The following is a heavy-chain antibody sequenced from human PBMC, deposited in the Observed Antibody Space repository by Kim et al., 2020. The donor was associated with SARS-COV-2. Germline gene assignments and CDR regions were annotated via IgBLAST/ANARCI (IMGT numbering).Heavy chain of an antibody. J-gene: IGHJ6*02. CDR2: IYYSGST. D-gene: IGHD5-18*01. CDR1: GGSVSSGSYY. V-gene: IGHV4-61*01. Sequence: SETLSLTCTVSGGSVSSGSYYWSWIRQPPGKGLEWIGYIYYSGSTNYNPSLKSRVTISVDTSKNQFSLKLSSVTAADTAVYYCAREMTIQTHYYGMDVWGQGTTVTVSS. CDR3: AREMTIQTHYYGMDV.